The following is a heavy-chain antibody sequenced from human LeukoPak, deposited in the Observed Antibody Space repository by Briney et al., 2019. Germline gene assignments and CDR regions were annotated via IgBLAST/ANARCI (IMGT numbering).Heavy chain of an antibody. D-gene: IGHD6-19*01. CDR2: INHSGST. V-gene: IGHV4-34*01. Sequence: PSETLSLTCAVYGVSLSGYYWSWIRQPPGKGLEWIGEINHSGSTNYNPSLKSRVTISVDTSKNQFSLKLSSVTAADTAVYYCARVLPRSSGWYGDYYYYMDVWGKGTTVTVSS. CDR3: ARVLPRSSGWYGDYYYYMDV. J-gene: IGHJ6*03. CDR1: GVSLSGYY.